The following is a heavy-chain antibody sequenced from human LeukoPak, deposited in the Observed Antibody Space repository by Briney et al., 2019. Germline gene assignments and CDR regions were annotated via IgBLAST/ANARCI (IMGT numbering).Heavy chain of an antibody. V-gene: IGHV3-23*01. CDR2: ISGSGGST. D-gene: IGHD6-19*01. CDR3: ASSGWYYFDY. Sequence: ETLSLTCTVSGGSISSYYWSWVRQAPGKGLEWVSAISGSGGSTYYADSVKGRFTISRDNSKNTLYLQMNSLRAEDTAVYYCASSGWYYFDYWGQGTLVTVSS. J-gene: IGHJ4*02. CDR1: GGSISSYY.